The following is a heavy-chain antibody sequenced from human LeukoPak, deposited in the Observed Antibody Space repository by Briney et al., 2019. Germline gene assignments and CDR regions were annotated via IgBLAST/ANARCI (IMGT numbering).Heavy chain of an antibody. CDR3: AKDFYYDSSGYPDY. CDR2: IYSGGKT. CDR1: GFSVSSDY. V-gene: IGHV3-66*01. Sequence: PGGSLRLSCAASGFSVSSDYMSWVRQAPGKGLEWVSSIYSGGKTLYADSVKDRFTISRDNSENTLHLQMTSLRVEDAAMYYCAKDFYYDSSGYPDYWGQGTLVTVSS. J-gene: IGHJ4*02. D-gene: IGHD3-22*01.